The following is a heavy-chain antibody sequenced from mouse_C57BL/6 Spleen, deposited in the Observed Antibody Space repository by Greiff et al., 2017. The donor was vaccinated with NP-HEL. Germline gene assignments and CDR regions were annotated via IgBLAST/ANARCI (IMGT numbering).Heavy chain of an antibody. Sequence: VQLQQSGPELVKPGASVKISCKASGYAFSSSWMNWVKQRPGKGLEWIGRIYPGDGDTNYNGKFKGKATLTADKSSSTAYMQLSSLTSEDSAVYFCARDYYGNYGGCIDVWGAEATVTVSS. V-gene: IGHV1-82*01. J-gene: IGHJ1*01. CDR3: ARDYYGNYGGCIDV. D-gene: IGHD2-1*01. CDR1: GYAFSSSW. CDR2: IYPGDGDT.